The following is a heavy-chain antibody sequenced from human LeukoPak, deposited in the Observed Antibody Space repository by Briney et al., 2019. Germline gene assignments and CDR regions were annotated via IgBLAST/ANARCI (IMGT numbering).Heavy chain of an antibody. CDR1: GYTFTDYY. J-gene: IGHJ6*03. CDR3: ATGKGDYYYYMDV. V-gene: IGHV1-69-2*01. Sequence: ASVTVSCKVSGYTFTDYYMHWVQQAPGKGLEWMGLVDPEDGETIYAEKFQGRVTITAHTYTDTAYMELSSLRSEDTAVYYCATGKGDYYYYMDVWGKGTTVTVSS. CDR2: VDPEDGET.